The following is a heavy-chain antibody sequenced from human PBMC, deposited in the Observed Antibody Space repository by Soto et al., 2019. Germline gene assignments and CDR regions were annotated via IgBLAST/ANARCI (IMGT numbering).Heavy chain of an antibody. V-gene: IGHV4-30-4*01. J-gene: IGHJ3*01. CDR3: ARLDNSGFDGAIDL. D-gene: IGHD5-12*01. CDR2: IYYSGSA. CDR1: GDSINSRDYY. Sequence: PSETLSLTCTVSGDSINSRDYYWGWIRQPPGKGLEWIGYIYYSGSAYYNPSLRSRVTISLDTSKNQFSLEVRSVTASDTAVYYCARLDNSGFDGAIDLWGQGAMVTVSS.